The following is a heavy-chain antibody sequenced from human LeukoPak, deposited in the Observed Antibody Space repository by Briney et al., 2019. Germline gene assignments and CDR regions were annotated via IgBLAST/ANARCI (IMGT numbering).Heavy chain of an antibody. CDR2: MSDSGTT. Sequence: SETLSLTCRVSGGSMSNKYWSWIRQPPGKGLEWIGYMSDSGTTKQNPALKSRVTISLDTSKNHLSLMLSSVTAADTAVYYCATHDSNGYYPYYLAYWGQGTVVAVSS. CDR3: ATHDSNGYYPYYLAY. V-gene: IGHV4-59*08. J-gene: IGHJ4*02. D-gene: IGHD3-3*01. CDR1: GGSMSNKY.